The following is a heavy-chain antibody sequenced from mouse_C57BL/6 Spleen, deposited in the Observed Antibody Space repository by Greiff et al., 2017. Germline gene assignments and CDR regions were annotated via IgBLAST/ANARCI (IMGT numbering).Heavy chain of an antibody. Sequence: EVQLQQSGPELVKPGASVKISCKASGYTFTDYYMNWVKQSHGKSLAWIGDINPNNGGTGYNQKFKGKATLTVDKSSSPAYMELRSLTSEDSAVYYCAMGRITRVGLFDYWGPGTTLTVSS. CDR3: AMGRITRVGLFDY. J-gene: IGHJ2*01. V-gene: IGHV1-26*01. CDR2: INPNNGGT. CDR1: GYTFTDYY. D-gene: IGHD1-1*02.